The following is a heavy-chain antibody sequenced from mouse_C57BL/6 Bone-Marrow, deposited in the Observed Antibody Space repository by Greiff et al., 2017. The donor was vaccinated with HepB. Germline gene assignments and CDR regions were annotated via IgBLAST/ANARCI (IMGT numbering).Heavy chain of an antibody. J-gene: IGHJ2*01. CDR3: TTFYYYGSSHFDY. CDR1: GFTFSDAW. Sequence: EVQRVESGGGLVQPGGSMKLSCAASGFTFSDAWMDWVRQSPEKGLEWVAEIRNKANNHATYYAESVKGRFTISRDDSKSSVYLQMNSLRAEDTGIYYCTTFYYYGSSHFDYWGQGTTLTVSS. D-gene: IGHD1-1*01. V-gene: IGHV6-6*01. CDR2: IRNKANNHAT.